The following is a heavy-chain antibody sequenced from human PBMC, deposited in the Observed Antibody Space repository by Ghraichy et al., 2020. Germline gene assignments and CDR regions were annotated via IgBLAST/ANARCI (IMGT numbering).Heavy chain of an antibody. J-gene: IGHJ4*02. CDR1: GGSISSSSYY. Sequence: SETLSLTCTVSGGSISSSSYYWGWIRQPPGKGLEWIGSIYYSGSTYYNPSLKSRVTISVDTSKNQFSLKLSSVTAADTAVYYCARLTYTIFGVAHWGQGTLVTVSS. CDR2: IYYSGST. D-gene: IGHD3-3*01. CDR3: ARLTYTIFGVAH. V-gene: IGHV4-39*07.